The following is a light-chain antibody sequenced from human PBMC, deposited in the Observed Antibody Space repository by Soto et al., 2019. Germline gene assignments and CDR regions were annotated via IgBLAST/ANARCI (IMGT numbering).Light chain of an antibody. CDR1: QSVSSNS. CDR3: QLYGTSPMFT. V-gene: IGKV3-20*01. CDR2: SAS. Sequence: EIVLTQSPGTLSLSPGGRATLSCRASQSVSSNSLAWYLQKPGQAPRLLIYSASSRATGIPDRFSGSGSGTDFTLTISRLEPEDFAVYYCQLYGTSPMFTFGRGTRLEIK. J-gene: IGKJ2*01.